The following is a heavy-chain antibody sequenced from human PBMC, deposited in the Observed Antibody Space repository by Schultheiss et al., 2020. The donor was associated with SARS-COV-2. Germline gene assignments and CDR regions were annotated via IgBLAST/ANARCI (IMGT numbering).Heavy chain of an antibody. CDR3: ARDPLGYFDY. CDR1: GGSFSGYY. J-gene: IGHJ4*02. CDR2: IYYSGST. V-gene: IGHV4-30-4*01. Sequence: SETLSLTCAVYGGSFSGYYWSWIRQPPGKGLEWIGYIYYSGSTYYNPSLKSRVTISVDTSKNQFSLKLSSVTAADTAVYYCARDPLGYFDYWGQGTLVTVSS.